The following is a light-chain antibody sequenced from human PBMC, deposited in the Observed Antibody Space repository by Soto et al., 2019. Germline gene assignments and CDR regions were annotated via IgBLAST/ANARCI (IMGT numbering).Light chain of an antibody. CDR1: QSVSSY. V-gene: IGKV3-11*01. CDR3: QQRNNLPRT. J-gene: IGKJ2*02. Sequence: EIVLTQSPASLSLSPGERATLSCRASQSVSSYLAWYQQKPGQAPRLLIYDSSNRATGIPARFSGSGSGTDFTLTISSLEPEDVAVYYCQQRNNLPRTFGQGTKLEI. CDR2: DSS.